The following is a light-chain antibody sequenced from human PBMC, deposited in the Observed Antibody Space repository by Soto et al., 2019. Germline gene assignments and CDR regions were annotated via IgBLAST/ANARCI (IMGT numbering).Light chain of an antibody. V-gene: IGLV2-14*01. Sequence: QSALTRPASVSGSPGQSITISCTGTNSDVGGYNYVSWFQQHPGKAPKLMIYDVSDRPSGVSNRFSGSKSGNTASLTISGLQAEDEADYYCSSYTSGALYVFGTGTKVTVL. CDR3: SSYTSGALYV. CDR2: DVS. J-gene: IGLJ1*01. CDR1: NSDVGGYNY.